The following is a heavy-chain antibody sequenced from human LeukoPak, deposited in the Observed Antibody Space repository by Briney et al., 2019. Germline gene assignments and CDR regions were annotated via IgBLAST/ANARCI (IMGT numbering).Heavy chain of an antibody. CDR1: GGSISSSSYY. J-gene: IGHJ6*03. V-gene: IGHV4-39*02. D-gene: IGHD2-2*01. CDR2: IYYSGST. CDR3: ARDRHCSSTSCPWYYYYYMDV. Sequence: SETLSLTCTVSGGSISSSSYYWGWIRQPPGKGLEWIGSIYYSGSTYYNPSLKSRVTISVDTSKNQFSLKLSSVTAADTAVYYCARDRHCSSTSCPWYYYYYMDVWGKGTTVTVSS.